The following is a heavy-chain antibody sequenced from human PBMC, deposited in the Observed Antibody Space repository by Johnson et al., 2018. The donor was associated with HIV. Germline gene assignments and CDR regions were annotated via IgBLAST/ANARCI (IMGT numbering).Heavy chain of an antibody. J-gene: IGHJ3*02. V-gene: IGHV3-30*02. Sequence: QVQLVESGGGVVQPGGSLRLSCAASGLNFRGYGMHWVRQAPGKGLEWVAFIRYDGSNKYYADSVKGRFTISRDNSKNTLYLQMNSLRDADTAVYYCAKGEPSGYDSSCSLEAFDILGQGTMFTVSS. CDR1: GLNFRGYG. CDR2: IRYDGSNK. D-gene: IGHD3-22*01. CDR3: AKGEPSGYDSSCSLEAFDI.